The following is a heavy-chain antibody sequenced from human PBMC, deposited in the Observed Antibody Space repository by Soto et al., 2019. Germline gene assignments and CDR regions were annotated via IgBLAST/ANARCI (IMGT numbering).Heavy chain of an antibody. V-gene: IGHV1-2*02. CDR3: ARVIRGAYYNSPLDT. Sequence: QVQLLQSGAEVKKPGASVKVSCKASGYTFTGYFMHWVRQAPGQGLEWMGWINPYSGGADYAHRFQGRVTRTRDTSLSTIYMGLSRLRFDGTAVYYCARVIRGAYYNSPLDTWGQGTVVTVSS. CDR2: INPYSGGA. CDR1: GYTFTGYF. D-gene: IGHD3-10*01. J-gene: IGHJ5*02.